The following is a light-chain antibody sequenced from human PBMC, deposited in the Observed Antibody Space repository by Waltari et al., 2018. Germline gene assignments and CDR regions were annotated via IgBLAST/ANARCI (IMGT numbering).Light chain of an antibody. CDR1: QVILGY. CDR3: QQHDNLPLT. Sequence: TQLTQSPSSLAASVGDRVTISCRTSQVILGYLSWYQQKPGKAPKLLIYAASTLQSGVPSRFSGSGSGMDFNITISSLQPEDIATYFCQQHDNLPLTFGGGTKVQIK. CDR2: AAS. V-gene: IGKV1-9*01. J-gene: IGKJ4*01.